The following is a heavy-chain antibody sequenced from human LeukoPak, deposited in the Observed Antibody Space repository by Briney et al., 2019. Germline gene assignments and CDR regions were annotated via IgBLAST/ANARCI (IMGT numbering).Heavy chain of an antibody. V-gene: IGHV5-51*01. CDR1: GYSFTSYW. Sequence: GESLKISXKGSGYSFTSYWIGWVRQMPGKGLEWMGIIYPGDSDTRYSPSFPGQVTISADKSISTAYLQWSSLKASDTTMYYCARPGYYYDSSGYFRDYWGQGTLVTVSS. CDR3: ARPGYYYDSSGYFRDY. J-gene: IGHJ4*02. CDR2: IYPGDSDT. D-gene: IGHD3-22*01.